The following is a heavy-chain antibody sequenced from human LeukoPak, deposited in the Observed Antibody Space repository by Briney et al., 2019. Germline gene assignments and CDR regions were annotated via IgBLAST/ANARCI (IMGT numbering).Heavy chain of an antibody. Sequence: GGSLRLSCAASGFSFSSHAMHWVRQAPGKGLEWVAFISYDGSTKTYADSVKGRFTTSRDISLHLQMNSLRAEDTAVYYCAKDLFWGGGSSWADYWGQGTLVTVSS. D-gene: IGHD6-13*01. CDR2: ISYDGSTK. J-gene: IGHJ4*02. V-gene: IGHV3-30*02. CDR1: GFSFSSHA. CDR3: AKDLFWGGGSSWADY.